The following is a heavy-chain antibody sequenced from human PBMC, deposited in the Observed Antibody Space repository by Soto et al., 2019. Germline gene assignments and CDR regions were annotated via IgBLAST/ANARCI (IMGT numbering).Heavy chain of an antibody. D-gene: IGHD3-22*01. Sequence: ASVKVSCKASGYTFTGHYIHWVRQAPEQGPEWMGEIGPESGATRYAQKFQGRVTMTRDTSITTVYMELKNLSPDDTAVYYCGRGRSGQVVVFYWGQGTPVTVSS. CDR3: GRGRSGQVVVFY. V-gene: IGHV1-2*02. CDR2: IGPESGAT. CDR1: GYTFTGHY. J-gene: IGHJ4*02.